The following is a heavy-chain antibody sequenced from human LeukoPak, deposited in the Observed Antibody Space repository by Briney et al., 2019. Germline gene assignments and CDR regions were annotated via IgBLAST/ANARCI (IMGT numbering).Heavy chain of an antibody. Sequence: SETLSLTCTVSGGSISSGSYYWSWIRQPAGKGLEWIGRIYTSGSTNYNPSLKSRVTISVDTSKNQFSLKLSSVTAADTAVYYCARDRDTIVPAALFDYWGQGTLVTVTS. D-gene: IGHD2-2*01. CDR2: IYTSGST. CDR3: ARDRDTIVPAALFDY. CDR1: GGSISSGSYY. J-gene: IGHJ4*02. V-gene: IGHV4-61*02.